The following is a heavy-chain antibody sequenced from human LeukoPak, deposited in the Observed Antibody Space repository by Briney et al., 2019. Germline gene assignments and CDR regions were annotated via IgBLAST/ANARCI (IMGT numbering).Heavy chain of an antibody. D-gene: IGHD6-6*01. CDR2: IRYDGIYK. Sequence: GGSLRLSCAASGFTFNNNGMHWVRQAPGKGLEWVAFIRYDGIYKYYADSVKGRFTIFRDKSKTTLFLQMDSLRAEDTAVYYCAKDRYSSSLDYWGQGTLVTVSS. V-gene: IGHV3-30*02. CDR1: GFTFNNNG. J-gene: IGHJ4*02. CDR3: AKDRYSSSLDY.